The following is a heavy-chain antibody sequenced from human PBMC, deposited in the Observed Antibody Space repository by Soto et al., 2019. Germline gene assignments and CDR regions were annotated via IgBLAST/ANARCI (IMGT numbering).Heavy chain of an antibody. D-gene: IGHD2-2*03. CDR3: ARGSNYISHGYYFEN. V-gene: IGHV1-69*13. CDR1: GGFFSNYF. J-gene: IGHJ4*02. Sequence: SLNVSFKASGGFFSNYFRTWLLQAPVLGLEWVGGIVPVFGTSNYAPKFQCRVTVTADESTRTGYMELSSLTSEDTAIYYCARGSNYISHGYYFENWGKGNLVHVSS. CDR2: IVPVFGTS.